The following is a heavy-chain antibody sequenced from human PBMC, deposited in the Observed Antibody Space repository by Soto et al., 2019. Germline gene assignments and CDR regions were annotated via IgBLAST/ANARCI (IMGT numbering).Heavy chain of an antibody. CDR1: GFTVSSNY. J-gene: IGHJ4*02. CDR3: ARAFGYYYFDY. D-gene: IGHD3-22*01. V-gene: IGHV3-53*01. CDR2: IYSGGST. Sequence: GGSLRLSCAASGFTVSSNYMSWVRQAPGKGLEWVSVIYSGGSTYYADSVKGRFTISRDNSKNTLYLQMNSLRAEDTAVYYCARAFGYYYFDYWGQGTLVTVSS.